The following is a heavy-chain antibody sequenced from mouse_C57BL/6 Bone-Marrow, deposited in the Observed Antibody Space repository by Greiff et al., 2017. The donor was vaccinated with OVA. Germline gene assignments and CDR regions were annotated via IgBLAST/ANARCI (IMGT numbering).Heavy chain of an antibody. Sequence: VQLQQSGAELVRPGASVKLSCTASGFNIKDDYMHWVKQRPEQGLEWIGWIDPENGDTEYASKFQGKATITADTSSTTASLQLSSLTSEDTAVYYCTMRWLMDFDYWGQGTTLTVSS. V-gene: IGHV14-4*01. CDR1: GFNIKDDY. D-gene: IGHD2-3*01. CDR2: IDPENGDT. J-gene: IGHJ2*01. CDR3: TMRWLMDFDY.